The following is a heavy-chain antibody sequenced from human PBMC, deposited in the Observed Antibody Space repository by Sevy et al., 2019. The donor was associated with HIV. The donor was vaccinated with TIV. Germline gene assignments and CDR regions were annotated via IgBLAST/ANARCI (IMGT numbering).Heavy chain of an antibody. D-gene: IGHD3-10*01. V-gene: IGHV3-11*01. J-gene: IGHJ4*02. CDR2: ISSSGSTI. Sequence: GGSLRLSCAASGFTFSDYYMSWIRQAPGKGLEWVSYISSSGSTIYYADSVKGRFTISRDNAKNSLYLQMNSLRAEDTAVYYCARDLRVSTMVRGVFDYRGQGTLVTVSS. CDR1: GFTFSDYY. CDR3: ARDLRVSTMVRGVFDY.